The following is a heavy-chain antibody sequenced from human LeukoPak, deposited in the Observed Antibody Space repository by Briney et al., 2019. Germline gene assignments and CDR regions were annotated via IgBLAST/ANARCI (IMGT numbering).Heavy chain of an antibody. Sequence: PGGSLRLSCAASGFTFSSYGMHWVRQAPGKGLEWVAFIRYDGSNKYYADSVKGRFTISRDNSKNTLYLQMNSLRAEDTAVYYCAKDEAPDYGDSLDYFDHWGQGTLVTVSS. J-gene: IGHJ4*02. CDR3: AKDEAPDYGDSLDYFDH. CDR1: GFTFSSYG. CDR2: IRYDGSNK. D-gene: IGHD4-17*01. V-gene: IGHV3-30*02.